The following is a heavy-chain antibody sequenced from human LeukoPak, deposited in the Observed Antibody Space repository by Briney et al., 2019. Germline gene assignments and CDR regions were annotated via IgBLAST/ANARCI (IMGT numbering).Heavy chain of an antibody. CDR2: IYHSGST. J-gene: IGHJ4*02. Sequence: PSETLSLTCAVSGGSISSSNWWSWVRQPPGKGLEWIGEIYHSGSTNYNPSLKSRVTISVDTSKNQFSLRLSSVTAADTAVYYCARQDTAMVQFDYWGQGTLVTVSS. D-gene: IGHD5-18*01. V-gene: IGHV4-4*02. CDR3: ARQDTAMVQFDY. CDR1: GGSISSSNW.